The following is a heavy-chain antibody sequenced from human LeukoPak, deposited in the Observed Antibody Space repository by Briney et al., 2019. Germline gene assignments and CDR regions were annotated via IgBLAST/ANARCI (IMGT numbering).Heavy chain of an antibody. J-gene: IGHJ4*02. D-gene: IGHD3-3*01. CDR1: GGTFSSYA. CDR3: ADFWSGYYVY. CDR2: IILIFGTA. Sequence: GASVKVSCKASGGTFSSYAISWVRQAPGQGLEWMGGIILIFGTANYAQKFQGRVTITADESTSTAYMELSSLRSEDTAVYYCADFWSGYYVYWGQGTLVTVSS. V-gene: IGHV1-69*13.